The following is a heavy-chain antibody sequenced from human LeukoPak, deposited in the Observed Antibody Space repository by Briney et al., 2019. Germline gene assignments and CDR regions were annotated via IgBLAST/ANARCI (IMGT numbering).Heavy chain of an antibody. D-gene: IGHD2-15*01. J-gene: IGHJ6*03. Sequence: PGGSLTFTGSASGLTVSSSSVNWVRQAPGKGLEWVAVIYKDDRTSYADSVRDRFAISRDNAKNTLFLQMNSLRAEDTAVYYCARVLAAVDFRDYLYVDVWGKG. V-gene: IGHV3-53*01. CDR2: IYKDDRT. CDR1: GLTVSSSS. CDR3: ARVLAAVDFRDYLYVDV.